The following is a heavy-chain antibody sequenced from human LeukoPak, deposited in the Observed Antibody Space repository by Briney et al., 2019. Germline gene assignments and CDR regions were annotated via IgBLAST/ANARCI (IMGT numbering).Heavy chain of an antibody. D-gene: IGHD3-22*01. V-gene: IGHV5-51*01. Sequence: GESLNISCKGSGYSFTSYWIGWVRQMPGKGLEWRGIIYPGDSDTRYSTSFQGQDTISADKSISTAYLKWSSLKASDTAMYYCARLGSDYYDSSGYYYELGYWGQGTLVTVSS. CDR1: GYSFTSYW. CDR3: ARLGSDYYDSSGYYYELGY. CDR2: IYPGDSDT. J-gene: IGHJ4*02.